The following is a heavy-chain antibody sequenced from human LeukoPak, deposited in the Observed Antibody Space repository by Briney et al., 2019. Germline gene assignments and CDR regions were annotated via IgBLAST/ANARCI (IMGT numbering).Heavy chain of an antibody. D-gene: IGHD3-10*02. CDR3: AFFVREPQN. CDR2: IAHNGSVK. J-gene: IGHJ1*01. Sequence: GGSLRLSCAASTVIFRKYWMGWARQAPGKGLEWVANIAHNGSVKWYVDSVKGRFIISRDNARDSLYLQMNGLRVEDTAIYYCAFFVREPQNWGQGTLVTVSS. CDR1: TVIFRKYW. V-gene: IGHV3-7*01.